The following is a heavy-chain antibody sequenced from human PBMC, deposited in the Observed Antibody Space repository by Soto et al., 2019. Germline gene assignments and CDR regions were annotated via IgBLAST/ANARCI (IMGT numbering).Heavy chain of an antibody. D-gene: IGHD6-6*01. V-gene: IGHV1-58*01. Sequence: ASVKVSCKASGFTFTSSAVQWVRQARGQRLELIGWIVVGSGNTNYAQKFQERVTITRDMSTSTAYMELSSLRSEDTAVYYCAAPGGSIAAPYYYCYYGMDVWGQGTTVTVSS. CDR1: GFTFTSSA. CDR3: AAPGGSIAAPYYYCYYGMDV. J-gene: IGHJ6*02. CDR2: IVVGSGNT.